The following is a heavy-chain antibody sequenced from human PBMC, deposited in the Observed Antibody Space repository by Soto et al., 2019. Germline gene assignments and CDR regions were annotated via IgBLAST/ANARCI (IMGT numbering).Heavy chain of an antibody. J-gene: IGHJ4*02. CDR2: IDSDDGTT. CDR3: VRPYYSSSWFPFDR. Sequence: GGSLRLSCPASGFDFGDYYMSWIRQAPGKGLEWVSYIDSDDGTTYYTDSVKGRFTISRDNAKNSLYLQMNSLRVEDTALYYCVRPYYSSSWFPFDRWGQGTLVTVSS. D-gene: IGHD6-13*01. CDR1: GFDFGDYY. V-gene: IGHV3-11*01.